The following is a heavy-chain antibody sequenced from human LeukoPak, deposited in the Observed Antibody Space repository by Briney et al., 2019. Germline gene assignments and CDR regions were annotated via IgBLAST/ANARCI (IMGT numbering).Heavy chain of an antibody. V-gene: IGHV3-53*01. Sequence: GGSLRLSCAASGFTVGSNYMSWVRQAPGKTLEWVSIIYTSGNTYYADSVKGRFTISRDNSKNTLYLQMNSLRVEDTAVYYCARGEGPGLYYFDYWGQGTLVTVSS. J-gene: IGHJ4*02. CDR3: ARGEGPGLYYFDY. CDR2: IYTSGNT. CDR1: GFTVGSNY.